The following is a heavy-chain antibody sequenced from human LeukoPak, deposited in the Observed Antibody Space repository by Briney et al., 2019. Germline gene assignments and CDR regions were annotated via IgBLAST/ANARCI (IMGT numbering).Heavy chain of an antibody. J-gene: IGHJ6*03. D-gene: IGHD6-13*01. Sequence: SETLSLTCDVYGGSFSGYYWSWIRQPPGKGVEWIGEINHRGSTNYNPSLESRVTLSVHTSKNHFSLELSSATAADTAVYFCARGRVSSSTWYSTYYYYFYMDVWGKGTTVTISS. CDR3: ARGRVSSSTWYSTYYYYFYMDV. CDR1: GGSFSGYY. CDR2: INHRGST. V-gene: IGHV4-34*01.